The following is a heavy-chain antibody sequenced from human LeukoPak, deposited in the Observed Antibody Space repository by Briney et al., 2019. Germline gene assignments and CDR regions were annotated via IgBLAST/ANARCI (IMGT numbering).Heavy chain of an antibody. V-gene: IGHV1-18*01. J-gene: IGHJ6*02. D-gene: IGHD3-10*01. CDR3: AREIKGGTMVRGTLYYYYYGMDV. CDR1: GYTFTSYG. Sequence: GASVKVSCKASGYTFTSYGISWVRQAPGQGLEWMGRISDYNGNTNYAQKLQGRVTMTTDTSTSTAYMELRSLRSDDTAVYYCAREIKGGTMVRGTLYYYYYGMDVWGQGTTVTVSS. CDR2: ISDYNGNT.